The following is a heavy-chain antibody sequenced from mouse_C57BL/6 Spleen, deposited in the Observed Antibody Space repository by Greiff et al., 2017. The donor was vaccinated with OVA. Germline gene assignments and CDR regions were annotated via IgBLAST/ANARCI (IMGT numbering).Heavy chain of an antibody. V-gene: IGHV1-26*01. J-gene: IGHJ3*01. D-gene: IGHD3-2*02. CDR3: ARSRQLRLAY. CDR1: GYMFTDYY. Sequence: VQLQQSGPELVKPGASVKISCKASGYMFTDYYMNWVKQSHGKSLEWIGDINPNNGGTSYNQKFKGKATLTVDKSSSTAYMELRSLTSEDSAVYYCARSRQLRLAYWGQGTLVTVSA. CDR2: INPNNGGT.